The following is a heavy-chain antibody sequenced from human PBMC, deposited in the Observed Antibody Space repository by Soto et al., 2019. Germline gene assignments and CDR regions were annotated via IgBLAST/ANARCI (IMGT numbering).Heavy chain of an antibody. CDR3: ANGGVSPPGY. D-gene: IGHD2-8*01. Sequence: PAGSRRLLSQASAVTFVPGPTIWVCRTVGKGLGWVSAIRGSGGSTYYADCVKGRFTISRDNSKNTLYLQMNSLGAEDTAVYYCANGGVSPPGYWGQGT. J-gene: IGHJ4*02. CDR1: AVTFVPGP. V-gene: IGHV3-23*01. CDR2: IRGSGGST.